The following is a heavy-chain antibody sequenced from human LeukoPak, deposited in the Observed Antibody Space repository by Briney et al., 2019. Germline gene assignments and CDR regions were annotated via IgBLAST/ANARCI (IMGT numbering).Heavy chain of an antibody. V-gene: IGHV4-59*01. CDR3: ARPTVQYYYDSSVFDY. J-gene: IGHJ4*02. CDR2: IYYSGST. CDR1: GGSISSYY. D-gene: IGHD3-22*01. Sequence: SETLSLTCTVSGGSISSYYWSWIRQPPGKGLEWIGYIYYSGSTNYNPSLKSRVTISVDTSKNQFSLKLSSVTAADTAVYYCARPTVQYYYDSSVFDYGGQGTLATVSP.